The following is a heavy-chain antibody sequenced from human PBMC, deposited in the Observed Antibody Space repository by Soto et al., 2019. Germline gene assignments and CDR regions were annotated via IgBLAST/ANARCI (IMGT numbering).Heavy chain of an antibody. CDR2: ISYDGSDK. D-gene: IGHD6-13*01. Sequence: GGSLILSCAASGFTFSSYAMHWVRQAPGKGLEWVALISYDGSDKDYADSVKGRFTISRDNAKNSLYLQMNSLRAEDTALYYCAKDIETANYYYYGMDVWGQGTTVTVSS. J-gene: IGHJ6*02. V-gene: IGHV3-30-3*01. CDR3: AKDIETANYYYYGMDV. CDR1: GFTFSSYA.